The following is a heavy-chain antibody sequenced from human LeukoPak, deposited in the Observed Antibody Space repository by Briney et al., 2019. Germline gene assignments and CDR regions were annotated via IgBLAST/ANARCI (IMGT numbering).Heavy chain of an antibody. J-gene: IGHJ4*02. CDR2: IYYSGST. Sequence: SETLSLTCTVSGGSISSYYWSWIRQPPGKGLEWIGYIYYSGSTNFNPSLKSRVTISVDTSKNQFSLKLSSVTAADTAVYYCAGSDYWGQGTLVTVSS. CDR3: AGSDY. CDR1: GGSISSYY. V-gene: IGHV4-59*01.